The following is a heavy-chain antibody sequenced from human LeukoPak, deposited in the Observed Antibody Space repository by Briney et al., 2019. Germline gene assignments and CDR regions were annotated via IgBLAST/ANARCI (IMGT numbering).Heavy chain of an antibody. J-gene: IGHJ4*02. Sequence: GSLRLSCAASGFTFSSYAMGWVRQPPGKGLEWIGEINHSGSTNYNPSLKSRVTISVDTSKNQFSLKLSSVTAADTAVYYCARGPTYYDFWSGYSVYYFDYWGQGTLVTVSS. V-gene: IGHV4-34*01. CDR3: ARGPTYYDFWSGYSVYYFDY. CDR2: INHSGST. D-gene: IGHD3-3*01. CDR1: GFTFSSYA.